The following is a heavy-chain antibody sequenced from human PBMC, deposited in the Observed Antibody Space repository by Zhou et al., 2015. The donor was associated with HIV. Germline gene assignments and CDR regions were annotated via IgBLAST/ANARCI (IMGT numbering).Heavy chain of an antibody. CDR2: IIPILNIR. CDR1: GGTFSSSG. D-gene: IGHD3-9*01. J-gene: IGHJ5*02. V-gene: IGHV1-69*04. CDR3: ARDRHTYDILTGYPRRAKNWLDP. Sequence: QVQLVQSGAEVKKPGSSVKVSCKASGGTFSSSGINWVRQAPGQGLEWMGGIIPILNIRKYAQRFQGRVTITADESTDTVYMELNSLRSEDTAVYYCARDRHTYDILTGYPRRAKNWLDPWGQGTLVTVSS.